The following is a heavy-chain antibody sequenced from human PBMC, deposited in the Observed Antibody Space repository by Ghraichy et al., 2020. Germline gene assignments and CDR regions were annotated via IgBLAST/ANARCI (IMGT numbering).Heavy chain of an antibody. CDR3: VRGGGLDV. Sequence: GESLRLSCEATGFSFSDYSLNWVRRTPGKGLEWIAFISSRSSNVYYADSVRGRFSISRDNTKKSLYLQMSSLRAEDTAIYYCVRGGGLDVWGRGTMVTVSS. J-gene: IGHJ3*01. V-gene: IGHV3-48*04. CDR1: GFSFSDYS. D-gene: IGHD3-16*01. CDR2: ISSRSSNV.